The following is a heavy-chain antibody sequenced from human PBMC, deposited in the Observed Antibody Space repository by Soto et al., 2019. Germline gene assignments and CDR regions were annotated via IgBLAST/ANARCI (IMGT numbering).Heavy chain of an antibody. CDR2: IYYSGST. CDR1: GGSISSGGYY. D-gene: IGHD7-27*01. J-gene: IGHJ6*02. Sequence: QVQLQESGPGLVKPSQTLSLTCTVSGGSISSGGYYWSWIRQHPGKGLEWIGYIYYSGSTYYNPSLKSRVTISVDTSKNQFPLKLSSVTAADTAVYYCAREARGSNWGYGMDVWGQGTTVTVSS. CDR3: AREARGSNWGYGMDV. V-gene: IGHV4-31*03.